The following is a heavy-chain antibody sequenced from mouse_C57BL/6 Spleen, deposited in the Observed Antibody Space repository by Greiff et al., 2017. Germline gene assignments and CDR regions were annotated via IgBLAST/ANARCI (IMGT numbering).Heavy chain of an antibody. Sequence: VQLQQSVAELVRPGASVKLSCTASGFNIKNTYMHWVKQRPEQGLEWIGRIGPANGNTKYAPKFQGKATITADNSTNTAFLQRSSLTSEDTAIYYCAIITTVVDCFGYWGQGTTLTVSS. CDR3: AIITTVVDCFGY. CDR1: GFNIKNTY. V-gene: IGHV14-3*01. CDR2: IGPANGNT. D-gene: IGHD1-1*01. J-gene: IGHJ2*01.